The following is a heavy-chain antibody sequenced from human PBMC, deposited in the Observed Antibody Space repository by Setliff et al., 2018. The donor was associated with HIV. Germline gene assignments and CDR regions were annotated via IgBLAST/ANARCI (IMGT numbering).Heavy chain of an antibody. CDR1: GGSISSYY. J-gene: IGHJ3*02. D-gene: IGHD6-13*01. CDR3: ARAMSSSWYIDGLDI. Sequence: SETLSLTCTVSGGSISSYYWSWIRQPPGKGLEWIGSIYYSGSTYYNPSLKSQVTISVDTSKNRLSLKLSSVTAADAAVYYCARAMSSSWYIDGLDIWGQGTVVTV. V-gene: IGHV4-59*12. CDR2: IYYSGST.